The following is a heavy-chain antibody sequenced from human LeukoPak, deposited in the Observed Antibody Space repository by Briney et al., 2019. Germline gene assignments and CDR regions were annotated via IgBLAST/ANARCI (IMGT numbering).Heavy chain of an antibody. J-gene: IGHJ4*02. D-gene: IGHD5-24*01. Sequence: GGSLRLSCAASGFTFSSYSMNWVRQAPGKGLEWVSSISSSSSYIYYADSVKGRFTISRDNAKNSLYLQMNSLRAEDTAVYYCARDQRGTGYRDGFDYCGQGTLVTVSS. CDR1: GFTFSSYS. CDR2: ISSSSSYI. CDR3: ARDQRGTGYRDGFDY. V-gene: IGHV3-21*01.